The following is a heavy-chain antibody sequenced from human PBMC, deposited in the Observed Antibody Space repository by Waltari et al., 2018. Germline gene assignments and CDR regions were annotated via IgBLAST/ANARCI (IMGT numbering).Heavy chain of an antibody. V-gene: IGHV3-21*01. CDR3: ARGVATGELDY. J-gene: IGHJ4*02. CDR1: GFTFSRYS. Sequence: EVQLVESGGGLVKPGGSLRLSCAASGFTFSRYSMNWVRQAPGKGLEWVSSISSSSSYIYYADSGKGRFTISRDNAKNSLYLQMNSLRAEDTAVYYCARGVATGELDYWGQGTLVTVSS. CDR2: ISSSSSYI. D-gene: IGHD5-12*01.